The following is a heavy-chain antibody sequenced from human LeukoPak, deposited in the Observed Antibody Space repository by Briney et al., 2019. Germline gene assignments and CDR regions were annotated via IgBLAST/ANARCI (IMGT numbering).Heavy chain of an antibody. V-gene: IGHV3-15*01. Sequence: GGSLRLSCAASGFTFSDAWMSWVRQAPGKGLEWVGRIKSITDGGATDYAAPVKGRFTISRDDSKNTLYLQMNSLKTEDTAVYYCAKEGGGSGWYWDCWGQGTLVAVSS. CDR1: GFTFSDAW. CDR2: IKSITDGGAT. CDR3: AKEGGGSGWYWDC. J-gene: IGHJ4*02. D-gene: IGHD6-19*01.